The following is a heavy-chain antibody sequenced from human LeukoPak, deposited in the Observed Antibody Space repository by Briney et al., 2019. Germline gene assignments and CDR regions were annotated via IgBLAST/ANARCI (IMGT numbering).Heavy chain of an antibody. V-gene: IGHV7-4-1*02. CDR1: GGTFSSNA. J-gene: IGHJ4*02. Sequence: ASVKVSCKASGGTFSSNAISWVRQAPGQGLEWMGWINTNTGNPTYAQGFTGRFVFSLDTSVSTAYLQISSLNAEDTAVYYCARGRVVAATRYFDYWGQGTLVTVSS. CDR2: INTNTGNP. CDR3: ARGRVVAATRYFDY. D-gene: IGHD2-15*01.